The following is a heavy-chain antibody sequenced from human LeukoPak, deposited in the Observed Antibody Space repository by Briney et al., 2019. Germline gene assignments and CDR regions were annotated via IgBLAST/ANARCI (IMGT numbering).Heavy chain of an antibody. J-gene: IGHJ4*02. CDR1: GYSFTSYW. Sequence: GESLKISCQGSGYSFTSYWIGWVRQMPGKGLEWMGIIYPGASDTRYSPSFQGQVTISADKSISTAYLQWSSLKASDTAMYYCARRQLRGYSGYGFDYWGQGTLVTVSS. D-gene: IGHD5-12*01. CDR3: ARRQLRGYSGYGFDY. V-gene: IGHV5-51*01. CDR2: IYPGASDT.